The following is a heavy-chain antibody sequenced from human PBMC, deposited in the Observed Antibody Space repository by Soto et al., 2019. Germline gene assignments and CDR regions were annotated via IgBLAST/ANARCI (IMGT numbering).Heavy chain of an antibody. Sequence: QVQLVQSGAEMKRPGASVKVSCKASGYTFSKYDVSWVRQAPGQGFEWLGLISPNSGRASYSEKFQGRVTMSTDTPTTTAYLELRSLRSDDTAVYYCVRQYFDFWTDYPDFDYWGQGTLVTVSS. CDR3: VRQYFDFWTDYPDFDY. CDR1: GYTFSKYD. D-gene: IGHD3-3*01. J-gene: IGHJ4*02. V-gene: IGHV1-18*04. CDR2: ISPNSGRA.